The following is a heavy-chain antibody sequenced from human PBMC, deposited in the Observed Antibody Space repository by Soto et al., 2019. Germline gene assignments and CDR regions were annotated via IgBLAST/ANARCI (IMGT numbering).Heavy chain of an antibody. Sequence: ASVKVSCKASGYTFTSYGISWVRQAPGQGFEWMGWISAYNGNTNYAQKLQGRVTMTTDTSTSTAYMELRSLRSDDTGVYYCARDPKYYYGSGSSIFDPWGQGTLVTVSS. CDR2: ISAYNGNT. CDR1: GYTFTSYG. V-gene: IGHV1-18*01. D-gene: IGHD3-10*01. CDR3: ARDPKYYYGSGSSIFDP. J-gene: IGHJ5*02.